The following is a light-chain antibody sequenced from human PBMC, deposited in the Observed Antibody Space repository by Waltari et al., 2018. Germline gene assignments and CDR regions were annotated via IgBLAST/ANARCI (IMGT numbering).Light chain of an antibody. CDR2: RNT. Sequence: QAGLTQSPSVSRALRQTATISCTGNINNVGDQGAAWMQQRQGHPPKLLSYRNTNRPSGISQRFAASRSGNTASLTVPVRQPEDEADYSCSAWDSSLSAWVFGAGTKLTVL. CDR1: INNVGDQG. J-gene: IGLJ3*02. V-gene: IGLV10-54*04. CDR3: SAWDSSLSAWV.